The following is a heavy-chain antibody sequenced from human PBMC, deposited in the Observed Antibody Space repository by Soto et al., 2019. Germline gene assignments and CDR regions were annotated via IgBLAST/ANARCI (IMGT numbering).Heavy chain of an antibody. V-gene: IGHV3-43*01. CDR1: GFTFDDYT. CDR3: AKDGPHYYYYGMDV. J-gene: IGHJ6*02. CDR2: ISWDGGST. Sequence: GGSLRLSCAASGFTFDDYTMHWVRQAPGKGLEWVSLISWDGGSTYYADSVKGRFTISRDNSKNSLYLQMNSLRTEDTALYYCAKDGPHYYYYGMDVWGQGTTVTVSS.